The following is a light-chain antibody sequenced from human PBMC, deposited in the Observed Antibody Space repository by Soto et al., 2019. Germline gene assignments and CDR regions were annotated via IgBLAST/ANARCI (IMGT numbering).Light chain of an antibody. J-gene: IGLJ1*01. Sequence: YELTQPPSVSVSPGQTASITCSGDKLGDKYACWYQQKPGQSPVLVIYQDSKRPSGIPERFSGSNSGNTATLTISGTQAMDEADYYCQAWDSRKVFGTGTKVTVL. CDR1: KLGDKY. V-gene: IGLV3-1*01. CDR2: QDS. CDR3: QAWDSRKV.